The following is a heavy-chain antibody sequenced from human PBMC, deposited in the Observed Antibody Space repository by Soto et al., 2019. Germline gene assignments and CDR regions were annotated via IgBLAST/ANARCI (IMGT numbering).Heavy chain of an antibody. CDR1: GGSVSSGSYY. CDR2: IYNSGST. V-gene: IGHV4-61*01. Sequence: SETLSLTCTVSGGSVSSGSYYWSWIRQPPGKGLEWIGYIYNSGSTNYNPSLKSRVTISVDTSKNQFSLKLSSVTAADTAVYYCARVIAGTLFDYWGQGTLVTVSS. CDR3: ARVIAGTLFDY. D-gene: IGHD1-1*01. J-gene: IGHJ4*02.